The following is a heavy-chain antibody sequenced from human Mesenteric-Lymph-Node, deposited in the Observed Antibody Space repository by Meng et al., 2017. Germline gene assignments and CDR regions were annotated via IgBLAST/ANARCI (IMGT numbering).Heavy chain of an antibody. CDR1: GFTVNSNY. J-gene: IGHJ4*02. V-gene: IGHV3-53*02. CDR2: IYTDGSS. Sequence: EVQLVETGGGLLQPGGSLRLSCAASGFTVNSNYISWVRQAPGKGLEWVSVIYTDGSSFYADSVKGRFTFSRDISENTVFLQMNRLRAEDTAIYYCARDFEGSFDSWGQGTLVTVSS. CDR3: ARDFEGSFDS.